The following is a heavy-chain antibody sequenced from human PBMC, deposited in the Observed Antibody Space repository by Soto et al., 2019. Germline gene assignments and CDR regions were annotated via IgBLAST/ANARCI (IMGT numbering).Heavy chain of an antibody. J-gene: IGHJ4*02. V-gene: IGHV4-28*01. Sequence: SETLSLTCAVSGFSIGSNNWWGWIRQPPGKGLEWIGNIYYSGTTQFNPSLKSRVTMSIDGAGNQFSLRLSSVTAADTAVYYCARKERKPAAIWNWGQATLVTVSS. CDR1: GFSIGSNNW. CDR3: ARKERKPAAIWN. CDR2: IYYSGTT. D-gene: IGHD2-2*01.